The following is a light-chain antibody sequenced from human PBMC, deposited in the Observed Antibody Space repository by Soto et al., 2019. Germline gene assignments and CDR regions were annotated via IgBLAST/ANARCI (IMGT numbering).Light chain of an antibody. V-gene: IGKV3-20*01. Sequence: EMVLTQSPGTLSLSPGERATLSCRASQSVSSSYLAWYQQKPGQAPRLLIYGASSRATVIPDRFSGSGSGTDFTLTISRLEPEDFAVYYCQQYGSSPSWTFGQGPKVEIK. CDR2: GAS. CDR1: QSVSSSY. CDR3: QQYGSSPSWT. J-gene: IGKJ1*01.